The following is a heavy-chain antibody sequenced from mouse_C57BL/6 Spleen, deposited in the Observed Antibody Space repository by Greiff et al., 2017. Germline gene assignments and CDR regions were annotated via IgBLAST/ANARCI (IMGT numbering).Heavy chain of an antibody. CDR3: ARDEGGGYYPAWFAY. V-gene: IGHV1-69*01. Sequence: QVQLQQPGAELVMPGASVKLSCKASGYTFTSYWMHWVKQRPGQGLEWIGEIDPSDSYTNYNQKFKGKSTLTVDKSSSTAYMQLSSLTSEDSAVYYCARDEGGGYYPAWFAYWGQGTLVTVSA. CDR1: GYTFTSYW. D-gene: IGHD2-3*01. J-gene: IGHJ3*01. CDR2: IDPSDSYT.